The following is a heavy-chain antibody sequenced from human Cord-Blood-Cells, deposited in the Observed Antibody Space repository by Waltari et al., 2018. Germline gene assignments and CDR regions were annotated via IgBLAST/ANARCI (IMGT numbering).Heavy chain of an antibody. CDR3: ARVVGYCTNGVCYAFDI. V-gene: IGHV3-21*01. J-gene: IGHJ3*02. CDR1: GFTFSSYS. Sequence: EVQLVESGGGLVKPGGSLRLSCAASGFTFSSYSTNWVRQAPGKGLEWVSSISSSSSYIYYADSVKGRFTISRDNAKNSLYLQMNSLRAEDTAVYYCARVVGYCTNGVCYAFDIWGQGTMVTVSS. CDR2: ISSSSSYI. D-gene: IGHD2-8*01.